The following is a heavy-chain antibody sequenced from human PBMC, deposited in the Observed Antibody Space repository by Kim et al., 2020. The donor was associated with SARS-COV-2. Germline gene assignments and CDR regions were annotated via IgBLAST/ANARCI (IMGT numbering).Heavy chain of an antibody. CDR1: GYTFTDYY. D-gene: IGHD6-13*01. Sequence: ASVKVSCKASGYTFTDYYIHWVRQAPGQGLEWMGMIIPSDDTATYAQRFQGRVSVTRDTSTTTVYMELSSLRSEDTPVYYCARATIWYSGGYWGQGTLVT. CDR3: ARATIWYSGGY. V-gene: IGHV1-46*01. CDR2: IIPSDDTA. J-gene: IGHJ4*02.